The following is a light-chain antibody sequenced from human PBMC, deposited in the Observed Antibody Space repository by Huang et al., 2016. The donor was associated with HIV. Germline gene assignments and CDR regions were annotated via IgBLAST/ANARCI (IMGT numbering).Light chain of an antibody. CDR2: LVS. CDR1: ESRLYTNGFRY. Sequence: DIVMSQSSLSLTVIPGEPASISCKSNESRLYTNGFRYLNWYLQKPGLCPHLLIYLVSNRASEVPDRFSGSGTGIDFTLTISRVEADDVGAYYCMQSRQTPPTFGQGTKVEI. J-gene: IGKJ1*01. CDR3: MQSRQTPPT. V-gene: IGKV2-28*01.